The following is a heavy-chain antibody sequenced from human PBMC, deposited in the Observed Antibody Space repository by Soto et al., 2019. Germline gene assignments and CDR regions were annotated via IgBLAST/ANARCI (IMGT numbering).Heavy chain of an antibody. J-gene: IGHJ3*02. CDR3: AKDIGSGGHGGDAFDI. V-gene: IGHV3-30*18. CDR1: GFTFSSYG. Sequence: PGGSLRPSCAASGFTFSSYGMHWVRQAPGKGLEWVAVISYDGSNKYYADSVKGPFTISRDNSKNTLYLQMNSLRAEDTAVYYCAKDIGSGGHGGDAFDIWGQGTMVTVSS. CDR2: ISYDGSNK. D-gene: IGHD2-15*01.